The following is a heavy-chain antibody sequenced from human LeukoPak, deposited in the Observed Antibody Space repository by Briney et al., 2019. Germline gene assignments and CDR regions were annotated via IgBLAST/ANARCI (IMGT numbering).Heavy chain of an antibody. D-gene: IGHD3-22*01. CDR3: AGDSYYDSVNLFY. Sequence: SETLSLTCTVSGDSIINYYWSWIRQPAGKGLEWIGRINTSGSTNYNPSLKSRVTMSVDTSRGQFSLKLNSVTAADTAVYYCAGDSYYDSVNLFYWGQGALVTVSS. CDR1: GDSIINYY. CDR2: INTSGST. V-gene: IGHV4-4*07. J-gene: IGHJ4*02.